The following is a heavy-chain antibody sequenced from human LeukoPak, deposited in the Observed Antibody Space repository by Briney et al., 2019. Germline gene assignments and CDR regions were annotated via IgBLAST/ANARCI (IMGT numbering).Heavy chain of an antibody. D-gene: IGHD6-19*01. CDR2: IWYDGSNK. CDR1: GFTFSSYG. J-gene: IGHJ6*02. V-gene: IGHV3-33*01. Sequence: GGSLRLSCAASGFTFSSYGMHWVRQAPGKGLEWVVVIWYDGSNKYYADSVKGRFTISRDNSKNTLCLQMNSLRAEDTAVYYCARDFPPVAGDYYHGMDVWGQGTTVTVSS. CDR3: ARDFPPVAGDYYHGMDV.